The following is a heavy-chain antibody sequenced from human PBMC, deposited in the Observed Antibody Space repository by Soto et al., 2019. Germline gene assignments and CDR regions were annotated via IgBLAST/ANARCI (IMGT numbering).Heavy chain of an antibody. D-gene: IGHD2-8*01. CDR1: GFTFSGYS. Sequence: EVQLVESGGGLVKPGGSLRLSCVASGFTFSGYSINWVRQAPGKGLEWVSYISGPSIYIYYADSVKGRFTISRDNAKSAVYLQMNSLRAEDTAVYYCARGFRNGFNAWGQGTTVSVSS. CDR2: ISGPSIYI. V-gene: IGHV3-21*01. CDR3: ARGFRNGFNA. J-gene: IGHJ6*02.